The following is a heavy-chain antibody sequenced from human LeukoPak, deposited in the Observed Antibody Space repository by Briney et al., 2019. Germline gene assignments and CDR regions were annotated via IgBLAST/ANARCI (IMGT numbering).Heavy chain of an antibody. CDR3: AKDQRWPTPKGFDY. V-gene: IGHV3-23*01. D-gene: IGHD2-15*01. CDR1: GFTFSSYA. CDR2: ISGSGGST. Sequence: GASLRLSCAASGFTFSSYAMSWVRQAPGKGLEWVSAISGSGGSTYYADSVKGRFTISRGNSKNTLYLQMNSLRAEDTAVYYCAKDQRWPTPKGFDYWGQGTLVTVSS. J-gene: IGHJ4*02.